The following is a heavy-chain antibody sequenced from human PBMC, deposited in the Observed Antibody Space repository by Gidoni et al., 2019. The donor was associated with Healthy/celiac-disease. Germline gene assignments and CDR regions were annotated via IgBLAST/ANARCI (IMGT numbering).Heavy chain of an antibody. CDR1: GFTFSSYG. CDR2: IWYDGSNK. Sequence: QVQLVESGGGVVQPGRSLRLSCAASGFTFSSYGMHWVRQAPGKGLEWVAVIWYDGSNKYYADSVKGRFTISRDNSKNTLYLQMNSLRAEDTAVYYCGGSGSYYGPFDYWGQGTLVTVSS. D-gene: IGHD1-26*01. V-gene: IGHV3-33*01. J-gene: IGHJ4*02. CDR3: GGSGSYYGPFDY.